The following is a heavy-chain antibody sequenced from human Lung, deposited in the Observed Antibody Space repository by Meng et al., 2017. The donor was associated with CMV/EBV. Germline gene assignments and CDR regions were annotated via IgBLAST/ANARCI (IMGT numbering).Heavy chain of an antibody. CDR3: AIESWTVRDGYNGDY. V-gene: IGHV4-4*02. CDR1: GGSLRSRNR. CDR2: IYHSGST. J-gene: IGHJ4*02. D-gene: IGHD5-24*01. Sequence: AQLAGAAPGLVMPSGTLSLTCAVSGGSLRSRNRWSCVRQPPGKGLEWIGEIYHSGSTNYNPSLKSRVPISADESKNQFSLRLSSVTAADTSVYYCAIESWTVRDGYNGDYWGQGTLVTVSS.